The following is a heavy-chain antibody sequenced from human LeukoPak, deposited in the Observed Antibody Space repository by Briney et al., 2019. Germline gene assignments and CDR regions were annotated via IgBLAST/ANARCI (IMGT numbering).Heavy chain of an antibody. CDR1: GYTFTSYY. CDR3: ARGGPQWLVLRKRFYFGS. V-gene: IGHV1-46*01. Sequence: ASVKVSCKSSGYTFTSYYIHWVRQAPGQGLEWMGIISPSGGGTGYAQNFQGRVTMTRDTSTSTVYMELSSLRSGDTAVYFCARGGPQWLVLRKRFYFGSWGQGTLVTVSS. J-gene: IGHJ4*02. D-gene: IGHD6-19*01. CDR2: ISPSGGGT.